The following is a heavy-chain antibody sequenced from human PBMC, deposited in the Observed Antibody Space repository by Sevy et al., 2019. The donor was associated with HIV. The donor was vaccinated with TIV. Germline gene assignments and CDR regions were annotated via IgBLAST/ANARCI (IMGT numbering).Heavy chain of an antibody. CDR2: ISGTSHTI. V-gene: IGHV3-48*01. CDR1: GFSFSPYS. CDR3: ARVPLYDHPWYCDH. Sequence: GGSLRLSCGASGFSFSPYSMNWVRQAPGKGLEWISYISGTSHTIYYADSVKGRFTISTDNAKNSLYLQLNSLRAEDTALYYCARVPLYDHPWYCDHWGQGTLVTVSS. D-gene: IGHD3-16*01. J-gene: IGHJ4*02.